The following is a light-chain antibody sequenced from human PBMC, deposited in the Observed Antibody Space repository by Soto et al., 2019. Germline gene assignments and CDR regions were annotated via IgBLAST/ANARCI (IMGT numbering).Light chain of an antibody. CDR2: DTS. CDR3: QQYYSIPFT. CDR1: QSVSSS. Sequence: EIVVTQSPATLSVSPGERVTLSCRASQSVSSSLAWYQQRPGQAPRLLIYDTSTRAAGISARFSGSGSGTEFTLTISSLQSEDFAVYYCQQYYSIPFTFGQGTKLEI. V-gene: IGKV3-15*01. J-gene: IGKJ2*01.